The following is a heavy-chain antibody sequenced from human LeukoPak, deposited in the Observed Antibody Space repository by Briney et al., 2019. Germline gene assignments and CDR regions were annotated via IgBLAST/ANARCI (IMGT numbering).Heavy chain of an antibody. J-gene: IGHJ4*02. V-gene: IGHV1-18*01. D-gene: IGHD6-19*01. Sequence: ASVKVSCKASGYTFTCYRISWVRQAPGQGLEWMVWISAYNGNTNYAQKCQDRVTMTTDTSTNTAYMELRSLRSDDTAVYYCAASGWSKPYYFDYWGQGTLVTVSS. CDR1: GYTFTCYR. CDR3: AASGWSKPYYFDY. CDR2: ISAYNGNT.